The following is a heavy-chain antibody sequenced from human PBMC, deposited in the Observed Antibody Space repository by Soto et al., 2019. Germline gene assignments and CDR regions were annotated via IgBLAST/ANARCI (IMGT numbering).Heavy chain of an antibody. CDR1: GYTFTSYY. D-gene: IGHD5-18*01. CDR2: INPSAGST. CDR3: ARDLSRIQLWSGGGGFGY. Sequence: ASVKVSCKASGYTFTSYYLHWVRQAPGQGLEWMGIINPSAGSTSYAQKFQGRVTVTRDTSTSTVYMELSRLRSDDTAMYYCARDLSRIQLWSGGGGFGYWGQGTLLTVSS. V-gene: IGHV1-46*01. J-gene: IGHJ4*02.